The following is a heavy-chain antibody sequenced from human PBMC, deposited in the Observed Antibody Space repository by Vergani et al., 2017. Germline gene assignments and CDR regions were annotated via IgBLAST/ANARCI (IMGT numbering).Heavy chain of an antibody. J-gene: IGHJ4*02. CDR2: IKYDGSKK. Sequence: EVQLLESGGDLVQPGGSLRLSCEASGFTFSNLWMTWVRQAPGKGLEWVANIKYDGSKKNYVDSVKGRFTISRDNAKNSLYLQMNSLRAEDTAVYYCARGDYWGQGTLVIVSS. V-gene: IGHV3-7*01. CDR3: ARGDY. CDR1: GFTFSNLW.